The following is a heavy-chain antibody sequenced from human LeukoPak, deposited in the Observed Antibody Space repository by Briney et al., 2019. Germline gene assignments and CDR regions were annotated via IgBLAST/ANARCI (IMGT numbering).Heavy chain of an antibody. CDR2: IYHSGST. J-gene: IGHJ4*02. D-gene: IGHD6-6*01. Sequence: SETLSLTCTVSGGSISSGGYYWSWIRQPPGKGLEWIGYIYHSGSTYYNPFLKSRVTISVDRSKNQFSLKLSSVAAADTAVYYCAREIWEYSSSALFDYWGQGTLVTVSS. V-gene: IGHV4-30-2*01. CDR3: AREIWEYSSSALFDY. CDR1: GGSISSGGYY.